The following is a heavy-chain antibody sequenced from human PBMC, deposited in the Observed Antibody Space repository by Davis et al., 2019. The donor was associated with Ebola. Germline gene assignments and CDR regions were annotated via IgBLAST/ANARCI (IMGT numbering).Heavy chain of an antibody. CDR1: GFTVSSNY. CDR2: IYSGGST. J-gene: IGHJ3*02. CDR3: ARGVMIPVAGTGYAFDI. D-gene: IGHD6-19*01. V-gene: IGHV3-66*01. Sequence: GESLKISCAASGFTVSSNYMSWARQAPGKGLEWVSVIYSGGSTYYADSLKGRFTISRDNSRNTLYLQINSLRAEDTAVYYCARGVMIPVAGTGYAFDIWGQGTVVTVSS.